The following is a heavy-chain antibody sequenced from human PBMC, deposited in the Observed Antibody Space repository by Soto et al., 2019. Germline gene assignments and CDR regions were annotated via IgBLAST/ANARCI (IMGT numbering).Heavy chain of an antibody. Sequence: VASVKVSCKASGYTFSSYAMHWVRQAPGQRLEWMGWINAGYGNTKSSQKFQGRVTISRDTSASTAYMELTSLRSEDTAVYYCARDTGDGTFDFWGQETLVTVSS. CDR1: GYTFSSYA. J-gene: IGHJ4*02. CDR2: INAGYGNT. D-gene: IGHD7-27*01. V-gene: IGHV1-3*01. CDR3: ARDTGDGTFDF.